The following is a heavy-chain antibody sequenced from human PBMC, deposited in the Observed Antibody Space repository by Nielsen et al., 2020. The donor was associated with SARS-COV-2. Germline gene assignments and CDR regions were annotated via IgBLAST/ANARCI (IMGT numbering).Heavy chain of an antibody. J-gene: IGHJ4*02. D-gene: IGHD4-17*01. V-gene: IGHV3-23*01. CDR3: ERGPHDYGDYWLGY. Sequence: GGSLRLSCAASGFTFSSYAMSWVRQAPGKGLEWVSAISGSGGSTYYADSVKGRFTISRDNAKNSLYLQMNSLRDEDTAVYYCERGPHDYGDYWLGYWGQGTLVTVSS. CDR1: GFTFSSYA. CDR2: ISGSGGST.